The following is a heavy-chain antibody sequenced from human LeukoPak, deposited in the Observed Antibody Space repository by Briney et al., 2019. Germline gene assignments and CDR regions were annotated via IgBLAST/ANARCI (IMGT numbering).Heavy chain of an antibody. D-gene: IGHD3-22*01. V-gene: IGHV3-23*01. Sequence: HPGGSLRLSCAASGFTFSSYAMSWVRQAPGKGLEWVSDIRDSGGSTYYADSVKGRFTISRDNSKNTLYLQMNSLRAEDTAVYYCAKDLAIYDSIYFDYWGQGTLVTVSS. CDR2: IRDSGGST. CDR3: AKDLAIYDSIYFDY. J-gene: IGHJ4*02. CDR1: GFTFSSYA.